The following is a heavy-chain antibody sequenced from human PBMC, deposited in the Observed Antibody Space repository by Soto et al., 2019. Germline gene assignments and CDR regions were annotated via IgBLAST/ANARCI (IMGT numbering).Heavy chain of an antibody. CDR2: INHSGST. D-gene: IGHD3-16*01. Sequence: QVQLQQWGAGLLKASETLSLTCAVYGGSFSGYYWSWIRQPPGKGLEWIGEINHSGSTNYNPSLKSRVTISVDTSKNQFSLKLSSVTAADTAVYYCARGGYYDYVWGSYNPTGWFDPWGQGTLVTVSS. CDR1: GGSFSGYY. V-gene: IGHV4-34*01. J-gene: IGHJ5*02. CDR3: ARGGYYDYVWGSYNPTGWFDP.